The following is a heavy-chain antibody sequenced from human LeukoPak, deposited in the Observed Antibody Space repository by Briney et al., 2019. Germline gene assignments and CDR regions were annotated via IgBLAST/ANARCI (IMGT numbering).Heavy chain of an antibody. CDR2: IHSSGST. V-gene: IGHV4-59*08. CDR1: RGSICNSY. Sequence: SETLSLTCSVSRGSICNSYWSWIRQPPGKGLEWIGYIHSSGSTNYNPSLKSRVTVSIDTSENQFSLRLSSVTAADTAVYYCARVGTLPFRTFDIWGQGTMVTVSS. CDR3: ARVGTLPFRTFDI. J-gene: IGHJ3*02. D-gene: IGHD1-26*01.